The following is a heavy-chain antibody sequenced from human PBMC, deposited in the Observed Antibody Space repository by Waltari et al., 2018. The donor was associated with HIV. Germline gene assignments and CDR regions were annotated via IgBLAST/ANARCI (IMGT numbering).Heavy chain of an antibody. D-gene: IGHD2-15*01. CDR1: GSAFSSTW. V-gene: IGHV3-74*01. Sequence: VHLLQSGAGFVHPGGSLRLSCTASGSAFSSTWMHWVRQDPGTGLTWVARSNGDGTSTSDADAVKGRFAISSDDDRNTYFLEMNSLRPDAMAVYIRRRGLRRCDDGHGYLVGAADAWRQGNGATFSS. CDR2: SNGDGTST. CDR3: RRGLRRCDDGHGYLVGAADA. J-gene: IGHJ6*01.